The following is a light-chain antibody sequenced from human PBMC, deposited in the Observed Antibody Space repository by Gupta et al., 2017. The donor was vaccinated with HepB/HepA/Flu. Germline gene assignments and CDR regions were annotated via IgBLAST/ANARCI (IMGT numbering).Light chain of an antibody. CDR2: QDS. CDR1: KLGDKY. Sequence: SYELTQPPSVSVSPGQTASITCSGDKLGDKYACWYQQKPGQSPVLVIYQDSKRPLGIPERFSGSNSGNTATLTISGTQGMDEADYYCQAWDSSTVVFGGGTKLTVL. CDR3: QAWDSSTVV. J-gene: IGLJ2*01. V-gene: IGLV3-1*01.